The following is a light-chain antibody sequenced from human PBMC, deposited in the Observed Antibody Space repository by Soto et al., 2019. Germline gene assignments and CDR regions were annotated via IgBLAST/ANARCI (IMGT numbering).Light chain of an antibody. J-gene: IGKJ4*01. V-gene: IGKV1-5*01. CDR2: DAS. CDR1: QSITRS. Sequence: DIQMTHSPSTLSASVGDRVTITCRASQSITRSLAWYQQKLGKAPKLLIYDASSLQIGVPSRFSGSGSGTDFTLIVSSLQPDDFATYYCQQYNNYPLTFGGGTKVDIK. CDR3: QQYNNYPLT.